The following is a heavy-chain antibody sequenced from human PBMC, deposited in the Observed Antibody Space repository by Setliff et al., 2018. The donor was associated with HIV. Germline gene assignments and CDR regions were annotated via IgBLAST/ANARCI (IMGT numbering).Heavy chain of an antibody. J-gene: IGHJ6*03. V-gene: IGHV4-59*01. D-gene: IGHD3-22*01. CDR2: ISYSGST. CDR3: ARTRYYYDSSSYYFQYYYYMDA. Sequence: SETLSLTCTVSDGSISNYYWSWIRQPPGKGLEWIGYISYSGSTNYNPSLKSRVTISVDTSKNQFSLKLSTVTAADTAVYYCARTRYYYDSSSYYFQYYYYMDAWGKGTTVTVSS. CDR1: DGSISNYY.